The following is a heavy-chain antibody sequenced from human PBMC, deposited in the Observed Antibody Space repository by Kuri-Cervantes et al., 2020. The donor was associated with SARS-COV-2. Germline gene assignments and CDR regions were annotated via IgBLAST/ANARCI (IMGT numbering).Heavy chain of an antibody. V-gene: IGHV3-30-3*01. CDR3: ARGEPDY. D-gene: IGHD1-14*01. CDR1: GFTFSSYA. J-gene: IGHJ4*02. Sequence: GGSLRLSCAASGFTFSSYAMHWVRQASGKGLEWVAVISYDGSNKYYADSVKGRFTISRDNAKNSLYLQMNSLRAEDTAVYYCARGEPDYWGQGTLVTVSS. CDR2: ISYDGSNK.